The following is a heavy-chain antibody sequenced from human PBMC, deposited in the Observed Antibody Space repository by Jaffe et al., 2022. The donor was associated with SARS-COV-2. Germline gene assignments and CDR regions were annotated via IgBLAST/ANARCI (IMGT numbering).Heavy chain of an antibody. CDR2: IRFGTGTT. J-gene: IGHJ4*02. CDR1: GFTFSTYA. D-gene: IGHD6-13*01. Sequence: EVQLLESGGGLVQPGGSLRLSCVASGFTFSTYAMTWVRQAPGKGLEWVSSIRFGTGTTYYADSVKGRITISRDNSKNTLYLQMNSLRAEDTAVYYCAKRGEHIPGPGFYYFDYWGQGVLVTVSS. CDR3: AKRGEHIPGPGFYYFDY. V-gene: IGHV3-23*01.